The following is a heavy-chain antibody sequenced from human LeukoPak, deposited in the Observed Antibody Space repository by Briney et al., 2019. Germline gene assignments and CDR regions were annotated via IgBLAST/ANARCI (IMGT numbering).Heavy chain of an antibody. CDR3: APLGTAMVTGWFDP. V-gene: IGHV3-21*01. J-gene: IGHJ5*02. D-gene: IGHD5-18*01. CDR1: GFTFRSYS. Sequence: GGSLRLSCAASGFTFRSYSMNWVRQAPGKGLEWVSSISSSSSYIYYADSVKGRFTISRDNAKNSLYLQMNSLRAEDTAVYYCAPLGTAMVTGWFDPWGQGTLVTVSS. CDR2: ISSSSSYI.